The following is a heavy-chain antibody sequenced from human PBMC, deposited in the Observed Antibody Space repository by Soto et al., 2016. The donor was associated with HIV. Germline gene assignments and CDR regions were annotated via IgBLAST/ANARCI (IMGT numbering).Heavy chain of an antibody. Sequence: EVQLVESGGGLVQPGGSLRLSCAASGFTFSTYAMHWVRQAPGKGLEYVSAISDNGGKTYYASSVKGRFTVSRDNSKNTLFLQMGSLRAEDMAVYYCARAFGLGSTFDIVGPRDKWSPSLQ. CDR3: ARAFGLGSTFDI. J-gene: IGHJ3*02. V-gene: IGHV3-64*01. CDR2: ISDNGGKT. D-gene: IGHD3-16*01. CDR1: GFTFSTYA.